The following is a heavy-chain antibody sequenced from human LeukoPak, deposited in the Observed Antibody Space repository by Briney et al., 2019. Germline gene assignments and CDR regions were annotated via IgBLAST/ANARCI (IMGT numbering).Heavy chain of an antibody. CDR3: ARAWSYYYFDY. J-gene: IGHJ4*02. D-gene: IGHD2-8*02. CDR2: INNDGSST. V-gene: IGHV3-74*01. CDR1: GFTFSSYW. Sequence: PGGSLRLSCAASGFTFSSYWMHWVRQAPGKGLVWVSRINNDGSSTSYADSVKGRFTISRDDAKNTLYLQMNSLRAEDTAVYYCARAWSYYYFDYWGQGTLVTVSS.